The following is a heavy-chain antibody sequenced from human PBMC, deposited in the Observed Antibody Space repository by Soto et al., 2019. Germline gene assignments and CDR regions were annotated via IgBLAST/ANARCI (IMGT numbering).Heavy chain of an antibody. D-gene: IGHD2-8*01. J-gene: IGHJ4*02. Sequence: GASVKVSCKASGYTFTSYAMHWVRQAPGQRLEWMGWINAGNGNTKYSQKFQGRVTITRYTSASTAYMELSSLRSEDTAVYYCARESLVYAIPFDYWGQGTLVTVSS. CDR3: ARESLVYAIPFDY. CDR1: GYTFTSYA. V-gene: IGHV1-3*01. CDR2: INAGNGNT.